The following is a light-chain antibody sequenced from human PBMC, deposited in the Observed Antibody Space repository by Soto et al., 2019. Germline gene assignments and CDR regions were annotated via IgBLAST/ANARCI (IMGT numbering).Light chain of an antibody. V-gene: IGKV3-11*01. CDR2: DAS. Sequence: ESVLTQSPATLSLSPGEGATLSCRASQSVSRSLAWYQQKPGQAPRLLIYDASSRATGVPDRFSGSGSGTDFTLTISSLEPEDFAVYYFQQRGNGQVTFGGGTEVEIK. J-gene: IGKJ4*01. CDR3: QQRGNGQVT. CDR1: QSVSRS.